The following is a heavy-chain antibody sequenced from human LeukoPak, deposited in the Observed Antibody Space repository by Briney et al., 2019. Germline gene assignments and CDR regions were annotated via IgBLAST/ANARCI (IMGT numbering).Heavy chain of an antibody. Sequence: GRSLRLSCAASGFTFDDYAMHWVRQAPGKGLEWVSGISWDSGSIGYADSVKGRFTISRDNAKNSLYLQMNSLRVEDTALYYCAKEQYGDYCLDYWGQGTLVTVSS. D-gene: IGHD4-17*01. CDR1: GFTFDDYA. CDR3: AKEQYGDYCLDY. J-gene: IGHJ4*02. CDR2: ISWDSGSI. V-gene: IGHV3-9*01.